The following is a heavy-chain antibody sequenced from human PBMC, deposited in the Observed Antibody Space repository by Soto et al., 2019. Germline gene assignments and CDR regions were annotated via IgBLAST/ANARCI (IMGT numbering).Heavy chain of an antibody. CDR2: FRTGGDDGTT. V-gene: IGHV3-23*01. Sequence: GGSLRLSCAASGFIFSSYSMSWVRQAPGKGLEWVSGFRTGGDDGTTYYADSVKGRFTISRDNSKNTLFLQMNSLRAEDTAIYYCARRRDASGSYFDSWSQGTLVTVSS. J-gene: IGHJ4*02. D-gene: IGHD3-10*01. CDR1: GFIFSSYS. CDR3: ARRRDASGSYFDS.